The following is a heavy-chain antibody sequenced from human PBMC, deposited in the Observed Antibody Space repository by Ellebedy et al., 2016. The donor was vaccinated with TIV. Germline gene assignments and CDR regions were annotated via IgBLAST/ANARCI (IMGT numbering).Heavy chain of an antibody. D-gene: IGHD4-23*01. CDR2: VHSSGSA. Sequence: SETLSLTCTVSGDSISSLHWSWIRQPPGKGLEWIGYVHSSGSATYNPSLERRVTISVDTSKNDFSLKLFSVTAAATAVYYCARFRMTRGLRGNSAPFDSWGQGALVTVSS. CDR3: ARFRMTRGLRGNSAPFDS. V-gene: IGHV4-59*12. J-gene: IGHJ4*02. CDR1: GDSISSLH.